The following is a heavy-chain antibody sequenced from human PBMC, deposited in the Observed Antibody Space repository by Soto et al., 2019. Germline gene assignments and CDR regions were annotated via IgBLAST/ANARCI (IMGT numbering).Heavy chain of an antibody. CDR3: AKDLGSSGWYFDY. Sequence: QVQLVESGGGVVQPGRSLRLSCAASGFTFSSYGMHWVRQAPGKGLEWVAVIWYDGSNKYYADSVKGRFTISRDNSKNTLYLQMNSLRAEDTSIYYCAKDLGSSGWYFDYWGQGILVTVSS. J-gene: IGHJ4*02. V-gene: IGHV3-33*06. CDR1: GFTFSSYG. D-gene: IGHD6-19*01. CDR2: IWYDGSNK.